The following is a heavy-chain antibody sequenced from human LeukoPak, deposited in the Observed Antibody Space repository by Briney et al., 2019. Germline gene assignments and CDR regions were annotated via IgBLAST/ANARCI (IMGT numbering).Heavy chain of an antibody. J-gene: IGHJ6*03. V-gene: IGHV1-18*01. CDR1: GYTFTSYG. Sequence: ASVKVSCKASGYTFTSYGISWVRQATGQGLEWMGWISAYNGNTNYAQKLQGRVTMTTDTSTSTAYMELRSLRSDDTAVYYCARGSSSLYYYYYMDVWGKGTTVTVSS. CDR2: ISAYNGNT. CDR3: ARGSSSLYYYYYMDV. D-gene: IGHD6-6*01.